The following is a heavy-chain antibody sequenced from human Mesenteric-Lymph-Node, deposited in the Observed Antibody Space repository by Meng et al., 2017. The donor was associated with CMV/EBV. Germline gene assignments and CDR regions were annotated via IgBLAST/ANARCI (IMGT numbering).Heavy chain of an antibody. CDR1: GFTFSSYA. CDR2: ISGSGGST. D-gene: IGHD4-11*01. Sequence: GGSLRLSCAASGFTFSSYAMGWVRQAPGKGLEWVSGISGSGGSTFYADSVKGRFTIFRDTSRNTLYLQMNSLRAEDTAVYFCAKDAWYSNFVYGMDVWGQGTTVTVSS. CDR3: AKDAWYSNFVYGMDV. J-gene: IGHJ6*02. V-gene: IGHV3-23*01.